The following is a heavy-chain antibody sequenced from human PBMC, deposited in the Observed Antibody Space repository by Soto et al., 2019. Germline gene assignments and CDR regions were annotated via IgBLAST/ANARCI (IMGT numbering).Heavy chain of an antibody. CDR2: INHSGST. J-gene: IGHJ4*02. CDR1: GGSFSGYY. Sequence: SETLSLTCAVYGGSFSGYYWSWIRQPPGKGLEWIGEINHSGSTNYNPSLKSRVTISVDTSKNQFSLRLSSVTAADTAVYYCARVTDTAMVQRLDYWGQGTLVTVSS. CDR3: ARVTDTAMVQRLDY. V-gene: IGHV4-34*01. D-gene: IGHD5-18*01.